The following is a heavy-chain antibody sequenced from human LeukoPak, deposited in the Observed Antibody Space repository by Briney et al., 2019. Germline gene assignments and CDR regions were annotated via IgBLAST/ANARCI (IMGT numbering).Heavy chain of an antibody. J-gene: IGHJ6*02. CDR2: INHSGST. D-gene: IGHD6-19*01. Sequence: SETLSLTCAVYGGSFSGYYWSWIRQPPGKGLEWIGEINHSGSTNYNPSLKSRVTISVDTSKNQFSLKLSSVTAADTAVYYCARLSADDSSGWSGYYGMDVWGQGTTVTVSS. CDR3: ARLSADDSSGWSGYYGMDV. V-gene: IGHV4-34*01. CDR1: GGSFSGYY.